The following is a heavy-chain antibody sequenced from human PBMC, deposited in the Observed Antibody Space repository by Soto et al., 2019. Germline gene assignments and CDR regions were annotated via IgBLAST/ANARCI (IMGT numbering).Heavy chain of an antibody. Sequence: SETLSLTCTVSGGSISSSSYYWGWIRQPPGKGLEWIGSIYYSGSTYYNPSLKSRVTISVDTSKNQFSLKLSSVTAADTAVYYCARNRRFGESGYNWFDPWGQGTLVTVSS. CDR3: ARNRRFGESGYNWFDP. CDR2: IYYSGST. V-gene: IGHV4-39*01. CDR1: GGSISSSSYY. D-gene: IGHD3-10*01. J-gene: IGHJ5*02.